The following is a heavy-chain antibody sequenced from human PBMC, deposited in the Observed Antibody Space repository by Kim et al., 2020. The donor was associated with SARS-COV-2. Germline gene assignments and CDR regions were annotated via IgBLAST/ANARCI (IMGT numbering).Heavy chain of an antibody. CDR3: AKDLGPMVGSTGGAFDI. CDR1: GFTFSSYA. CDR2: ISGSGGST. D-gene: IGHD7-27*01. J-gene: IGHJ3*02. V-gene: IGHV3-23*01. Sequence: GGSLRLSCAASGFTFSSYAMSWVRQAPGKGLEWVSAISGSGGSTYYADSVKGRFTISRDNSKNTLYLQMNSLRAEDTAVYYCAKDLGPMVGSTGGAFDIWGQGTMVTVSS.